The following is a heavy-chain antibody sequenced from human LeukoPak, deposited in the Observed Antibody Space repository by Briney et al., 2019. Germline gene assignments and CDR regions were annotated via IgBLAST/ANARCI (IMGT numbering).Heavy chain of an antibody. J-gene: IGHJ4*02. CDR2: IYYSGST. CDR1: GGSISSSSYY. CDR3: ARDSIAARPPFDY. D-gene: IGHD6-6*01. V-gene: IGHV4-39*07. Sequence: SETLSLTCTVSGGSISSSSYYWGWIRQPPGKGLEWIGSIYYSGSTYYNPSLKSRVTISVDTSKNLFSLKLSSVTAADTAVCYCARDSIAARPPFDYWGQGTLVTVSS.